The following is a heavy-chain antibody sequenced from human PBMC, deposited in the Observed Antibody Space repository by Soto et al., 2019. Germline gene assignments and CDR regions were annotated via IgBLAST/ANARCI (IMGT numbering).Heavy chain of an antibody. D-gene: IGHD6-13*01. CDR3: ARVAVVEDSSSWYFDY. V-gene: IGHV1-46*01. Sequence: GASVKDSCKASGYTFTSYYMHWVRQAPGQGLEWMGIINPSGGSTSYAQKFQGRVTMTRDTSTSTVYMELSSLRSEDTAVYYCARVAVVEDSSSWYFDYWGQGTLVTVSS. CDR1: GYTFTSYY. J-gene: IGHJ4*02. CDR2: INPSGGST.